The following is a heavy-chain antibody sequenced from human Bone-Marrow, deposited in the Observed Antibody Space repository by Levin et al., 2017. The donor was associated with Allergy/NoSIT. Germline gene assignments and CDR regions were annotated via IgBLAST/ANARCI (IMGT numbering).Heavy chain of an antibody. V-gene: IGHV4-59*01. CDR2: IFYSGST. Sequence: SQTLSLPCTVSGASISSSYWSWIRQPPGKGLEWIGYIFYSGSTNYNPSLKSRVTISLDTSKNQFSLNLNSVAAADTAVYYCARGGASSKHFDYWGQGTLVTVSS. CDR3: ARGGASSKHFDY. CDR1: GASISSSY. D-gene: IGHD2-21*01. J-gene: IGHJ4*02.